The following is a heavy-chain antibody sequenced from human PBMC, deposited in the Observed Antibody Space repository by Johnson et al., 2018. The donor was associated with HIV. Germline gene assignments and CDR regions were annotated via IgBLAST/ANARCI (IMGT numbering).Heavy chain of an antibody. J-gene: IGHJ3*02. V-gene: IGHV3-30*04. D-gene: IGHD3-3*01. Sequence: QVQLVESGGGVVQPGRSLRLSCAASGFTFSHYSMHWVRQAPGKGLEWVAVTSNAGSYKNYADSVKGRFTVSRDNSKNSLYLQMNSLRAEDTALYYCARGAPWSGSDAFDIWGQGTMVTVSS. CDR1: GFTFSHYS. CDR2: TSNAGSYK. CDR3: ARGAPWSGSDAFDI.